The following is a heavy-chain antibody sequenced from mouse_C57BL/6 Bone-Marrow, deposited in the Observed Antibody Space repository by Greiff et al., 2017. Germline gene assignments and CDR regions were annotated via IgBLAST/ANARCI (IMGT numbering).Heavy chain of an antibody. D-gene: IGHD4-1*01. V-gene: IGHV7-3*01. Sequence: EVKLVESGGGLVQPGGSLSLSCAASGFTFTDYYMSWVRQPPGKALEWLGFIRNKANGYTTEYSASVKGRFTISRDNSQSILYLQMSALRAEDSATYYCASLWDGLDYWGQGTTLTVSS. CDR1: GFTFTDYY. CDR2: IRNKANGYTT. J-gene: IGHJ2*01. CDR3: ASLWDGLDY.